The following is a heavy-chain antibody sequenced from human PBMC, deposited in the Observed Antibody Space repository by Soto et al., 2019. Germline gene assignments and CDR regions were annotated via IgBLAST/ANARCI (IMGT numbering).Heavy chain of an antibody. Sequence: QGQLVQSGAEVKKPGSSVKVSCKASGGSFRTYAINWVRQAPGQGLEWRGGIIPMLAAPTYAQKLQGRLTITADESTTTVYMELSSLSAEDTAVYYCARVGPPSPSVIWFFDLWGRGTLVTVSS. D-gene: IGHD3-16*02. J-gene: IGHJ2*01. CDR1: GGSFRTYA. CDR3: ARVGPPSPSVIWFFDL. V-gene: IGHV1-69*01. CDR2: IIPMLAAP.